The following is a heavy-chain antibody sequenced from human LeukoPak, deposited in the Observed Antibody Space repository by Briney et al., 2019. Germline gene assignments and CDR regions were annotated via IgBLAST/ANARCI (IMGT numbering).Heavy chain of an antibody. V-gene: IGHV5-51*01. CDR3: ARPVSGSYYSPSHFDY. CDR1: GYSFTSYW. D-gene: IGHD1-26*01. Sequence: GESLQISCQGSGYSFTSYWIGWVRQMPGKGLEWMGIIYPGGSDTRYSPSFQGQVTISADKSISTAYLQWSSLKASDTAMYYCARPVSGSYYSPSHFDYWGQGTLVTVSS. J-gene: IGHJ4*02. CDR2: IYPGGSDT.